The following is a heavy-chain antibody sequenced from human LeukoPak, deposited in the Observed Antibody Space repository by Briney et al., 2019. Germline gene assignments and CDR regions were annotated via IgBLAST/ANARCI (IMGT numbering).Heavy chain of an antibody. J-gene: IGHJ6*02. V-gene: IGHV1-24*01. D-gene: IGHD3-22*01. CDR2: FDPEDGET. CDR1: GYTLTELS. CDR3: ATGYDSSGYYSGVFYYYGMDV. Sequence: ASVKVSCKVSGYTLTELSMHWVRQAPGKGLEWMVGFDPEDGETIYAQKFQGRVTMTEDTSTDTAYMELSRLRSEDTAVYYCATGYDSSGYYSGVFYYYGMDVWGQGTTVTVSS.